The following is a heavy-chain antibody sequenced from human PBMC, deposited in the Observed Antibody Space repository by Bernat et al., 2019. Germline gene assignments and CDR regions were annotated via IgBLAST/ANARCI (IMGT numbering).Heavy chain of an antibody. J-gene: IGHJ2*01. CDR3: ARDWNGYNLAYYFDL. V-gene: IGHV1-69*08. Sequence: QVQLVQSGAEVKKPGSSVKVSCKASGGTFSSYTISWVRQAPGQGLEWMGRIIPILGIANYAQKFQGRVTITADKSTSTAYMELSSLRSEDTAVYYCARDWNGYNLAYYFDLWGSGTLVTVSS. CDR2: IIPILGIA. D-gene: IGHD5-12*01. CDR1: GGTFSSYT.